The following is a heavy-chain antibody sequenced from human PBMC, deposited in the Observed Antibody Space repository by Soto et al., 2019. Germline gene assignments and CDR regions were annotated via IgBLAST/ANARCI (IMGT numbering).Heavy chain of an antibody. Sequence: GGSLRLSCAASGFTFSGHAMSWVRQAPGKGLEWVSAISGSGGSTYYADSVKGRFTISRDNSKNTLYLQMNSLRAEDTAVYYCAKDLFQMTVGYWGQGTLVTVSS. CDR2: ISGSGGST. D-gene: IGHD1-26*01. CDR1: GFTFSGHA. J-gene: IGHJ4*02. CDR3: AKDLFQMTVGY. V-gene: IGHV3-23*01.